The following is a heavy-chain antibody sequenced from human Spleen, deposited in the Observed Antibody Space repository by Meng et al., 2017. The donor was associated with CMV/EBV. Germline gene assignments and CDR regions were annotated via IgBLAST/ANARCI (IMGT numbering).Heavy chain of an antibody. CDR3: ARHPGRCDH. CDR2: INWHGGST. J-gene: IGHJ5*02. V-gene: IGHV3-20*03. CDR1: RCTLVDYG. Sequence: SLAASRCTLVDYGLSWVRRAPVKGLEWVSAINWHGGSTGSADSVKGPFTISRDNAKNSLYLPMNSMTAEDTALYYCARHPGRCDHWGQGTLVTVSS.